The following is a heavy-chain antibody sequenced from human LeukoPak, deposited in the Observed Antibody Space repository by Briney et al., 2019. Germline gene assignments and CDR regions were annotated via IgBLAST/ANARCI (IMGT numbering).Heavy chain of an antibody. CDR2: INPSGGST. D-gene: IGHD2-2*01. J-gene: IGHJ4*02. V-gene: IGHV1-46*01. CDR1: GYTFTGYY. CDR3: GRVEGYCSSTSCYGGDY. Sequence: APVKVSCKPSGYTFTGYYMHWVRQAPGQGLEWMGIINPSGGSTSYAQQFQGRVTMTRDMSTSTVYMELSSLRSEDTAVYYCGRVEGYCSSTSCYGGDYWGQGTLVTVSS.